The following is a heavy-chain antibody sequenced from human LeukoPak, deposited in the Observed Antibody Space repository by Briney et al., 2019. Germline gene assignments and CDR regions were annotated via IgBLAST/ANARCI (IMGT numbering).Heavy chain of an antibody. D-gene: IGHD6-19*01. CDR2: INPNSVVK. J-gene: IGHJ4*02. V-gene: IGHV1-2*02. Sequence: ASVKVSCTTSGYTFTGYYMHWVRQAPGQGLEWMGWINPNSVVKKYAKKFQGRVTMTRDTSISTAYMELSRVRSHDKAVYYCGRFESSGWCGDYWGQGTLVTVSS. CDR3: GRFESSGWCGDY. CDR1: GYTFTGYY.